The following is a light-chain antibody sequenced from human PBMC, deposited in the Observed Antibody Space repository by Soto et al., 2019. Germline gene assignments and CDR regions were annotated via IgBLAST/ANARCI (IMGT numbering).Light chain of an antibody. CDR3: QSYDTSLSASV. CDR2: DNT. J-gene: IGLJ2*01. CDR1: CSNIGAGYA. V-gene: IGLV1-40*01. Sequence: QSVLTQPPSVSGAPGQRVTISCTGSCSNIGAGYAVHWYQQLPGTAPKLLIYDNTNRPSGVPDRFSASESGTSASLAITGLQSEDEADYYCQSYDTSLSASVFGGGTQLTVL.